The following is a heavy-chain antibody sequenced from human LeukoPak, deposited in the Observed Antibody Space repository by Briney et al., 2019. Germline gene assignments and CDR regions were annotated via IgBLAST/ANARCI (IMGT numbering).Heavy chain of an antibody. CDR2: INHSGST. V-gene: IGHV4-34*01. Sequence: SETLSLTCAVYGGSFSGYYWSWIRQPPGKGLEWIGEINHSGSTNYNPSLKSRVTISVDTSKNQFSLKLSSVTAADTAVYYCARGQTPAGPANRPRYFDYWGQGTLVTVSS. CDR3: ARGQTPAGPANRPRYFDY. CDR1: GGSFSGYY. J-gene: IGHJ4*02.